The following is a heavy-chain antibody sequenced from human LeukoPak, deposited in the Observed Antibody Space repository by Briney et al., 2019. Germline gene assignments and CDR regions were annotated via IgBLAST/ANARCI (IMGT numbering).Heavy chain of an antibody. CDR1: GGTFSSYA. CDR2: INPNSGGT. Sequence: GASVRVSCKASGGTFSSYAISWVRQAPGQGLEWMGWINPNSGGTNYAQKFQGRVTMTRDTSISTAYMELSRLRSDDTAVYYCARGEGGYYYDSSGYYYLGYWGQGTLVTVSS. J-gene: IGHJ4*02. V-gene: IGHV1-2*02. D-gene: IGHD3-22*01. CDR3: ARGEGGYYYDSSGYYYLGY.